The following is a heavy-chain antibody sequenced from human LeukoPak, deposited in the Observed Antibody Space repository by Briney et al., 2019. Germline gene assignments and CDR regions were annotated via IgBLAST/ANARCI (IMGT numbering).Heavy chain of an antibody. CDR2: ISYDGSNK. CDR3: AKATQFDY. J-gene: IGHJ4*02. V-gene: IGHV3-30*18. Sequence: GGSLRLSCAASGFTFSSYGMHWVRQAPGKGLEWVAVISYDGSNKYYADSVKVRFTISRDNSKNTLYLQMNSLRAEDTAVYYCAKATQFDYWGQGTLVTVSS. CDR1: GFTFSSYG.